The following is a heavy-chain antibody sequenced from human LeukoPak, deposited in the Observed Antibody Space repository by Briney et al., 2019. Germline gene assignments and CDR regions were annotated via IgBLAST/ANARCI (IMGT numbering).Heavy chain of an antibody. D-gene: IGHD3-22*01. V-gene: IGHV1-18*01. J-gene: IGHJ3*02. CDR2: ISVYNGNT. CDR3: ARDGDHHDSSGYYYGSFDI. Sequence: ASVKVSCKASGYTFTSYGISWVRQAPGQGLEWMGWISVYNGNTNYAQKLQGRVTMTTDTSTSTAYMELRSLRSDDTAVYYCARDGDHHDSSGYYYGSFDIWGQGTMVTVSS. CDR1: GYTFTSYG.